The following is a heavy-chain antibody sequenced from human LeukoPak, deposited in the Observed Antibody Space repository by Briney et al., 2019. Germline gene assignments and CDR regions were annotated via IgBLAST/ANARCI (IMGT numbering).Heavy chain of an antibody. V-gene: IGHV3-30*02. J-gene: IGHJ4*02. Sequence: HPGGSLRLSCAASGFSFSDFGMHWVRQAPGKGLEWVAMVWYDGSKEYYMESVKGRFTISRDNSKNTLYLQMNSLRAEDTAVYYCAREHLELRVFDYWGQGTLVTVSS. CDR2: VWYDGSKE. D-gene: IGHD1-7*01. CDR1: GFSFSDFG. CDR3: AREHLELRVFDY.